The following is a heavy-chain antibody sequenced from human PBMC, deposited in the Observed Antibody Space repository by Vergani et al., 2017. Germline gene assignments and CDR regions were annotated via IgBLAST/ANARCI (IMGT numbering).Heavy chain of an antibody. CDR2: IYHSGST. J-gene: IGHJ5*02. Sequence: QVQLQESGPGLVKPSGTLSLTCAVSGGSISSSNWWSWVRQPPGKGLEWIGEIYHSGSTNYNPSLKSRVTKSVDKSKNQLSLKLSSVTAADPAVYYCARGGGYYDFWSGYRGSGENWFDPWGQGTLVTVSS. CDR3: ARGGGYYDFWSGYRGSGENWFDP. D-gene: IGHD3-3*01. CDR1: GGSISSSNW. V-gene: IGHV4-4*02.